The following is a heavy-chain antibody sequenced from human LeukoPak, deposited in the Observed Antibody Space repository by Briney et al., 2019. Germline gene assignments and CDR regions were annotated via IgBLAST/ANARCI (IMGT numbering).Heavy chain of an antibody. CDR3: ARAPRSWGFDY. D-gene: IGHD7-27*01. V-gene: IGHV1-69*05. Sequence: ASVKVSCKASGGTFSRFAISWVRQAPGQGLEWMGGISPIFGTVNYAQKFQGRVTMTRSASINTAYMELSSLRSEDTAVYYCARAPRSWGFDYWGQGTLVTVSS. CDR1: GGTFSRFA. CDR2: ISPIFGTV. J-gene: IGHJ4*02.